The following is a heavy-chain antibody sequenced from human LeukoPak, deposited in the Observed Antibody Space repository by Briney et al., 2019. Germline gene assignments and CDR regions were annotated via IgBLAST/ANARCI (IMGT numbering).Heavy chain of an antibody. V-gene: IGHV4-59*12. D-gene: IGHD2-2*01. CDR2: IYYSGST. Sequence: PSETLSLTCTVSGGSISSYYWSWIRQPPGKRLEGIGYIYYSGSTKYNPSLKSRVTMSVDTSKNQFSLKLSSVTAADTAVYYCAREGYCTGTSCSYYYYYYMDVWGKGTTVTVSS. CDR3: AREGYCTGTSCSYYYYYYMDV. J-gene: IGHJ6*03. CDR1: GGSISSYY.